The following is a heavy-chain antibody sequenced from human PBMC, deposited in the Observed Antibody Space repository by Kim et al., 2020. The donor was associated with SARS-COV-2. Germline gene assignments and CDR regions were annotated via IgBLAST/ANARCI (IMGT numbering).Heavy chain of an antibody. D-gene: IGHD6-19*01. CDR2: ISGSGGST. CDR1: GFTFSRYA. V-gene: IGHV3-23*01. Sequence: GGSLRLSCAASGFTFSRYAMSWVRQAPGKGLEWVPVISGSGGSTYYADSVKGRFTISRDKSKNTLYVQMNSLRAEDTAIYYCAKVMEGYSSGWYRGDYGMDVWGQGTTVTVSS. J-gene: IGHJ6*02. CDR3: AKVMEGYSSGWYRGDYGMDV.